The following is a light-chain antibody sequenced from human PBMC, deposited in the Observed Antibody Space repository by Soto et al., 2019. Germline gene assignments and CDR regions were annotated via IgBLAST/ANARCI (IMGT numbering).Light chain of an antibody. Sequence: IVWTQAAGTLSLAPGERGALSCRASQSVSSNYVAWYQQKPRQAHRLLISGASNRATGTPDRFRGSGSGTDFTLTTTRLEPEDFAVYYCHQYGSAPRTFGQGTKVDIK. CDR3: HQYGSAPRT. J-gene: IGKJ1*01. V-gene: IGKV3-20*01. CDR2: GAS. CDR1: QSVSSNY.